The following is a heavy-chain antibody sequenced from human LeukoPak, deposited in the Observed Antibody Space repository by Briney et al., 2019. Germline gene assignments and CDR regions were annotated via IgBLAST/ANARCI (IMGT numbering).Heavy chain of an antibody. J-gene: IGHJ6*02. CDR2: ISGSGGST. D-gene: IGHD3-3*01. CDR3: AKDILGFLEWRYYYYYGMDV. Sequence: GGSLRLSCAASGFTFSSYAMSWVRQAPGKGLEWVSAISGSGGSTYYADPVKGRFTISRDNSKNTLYLQMNSLRAEDTAVYYCAKDILGFLEWRYYYYYGMDVWGQGTTVTVSS. CDR1: GFTFSSYA. V-gene: IGHV3-23*01.